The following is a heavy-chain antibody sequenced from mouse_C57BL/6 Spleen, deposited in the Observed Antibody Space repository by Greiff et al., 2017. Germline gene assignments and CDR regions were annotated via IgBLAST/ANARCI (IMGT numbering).Heavy chain of an antibody. Sequence: EVKVEESGGGLVKPGGSLKLSCAASGFTFSSYAMSWVRQTPEKRLEWVATISDGGSYTYYPDNVKGRFTISRDNAKNNLYLQMSHLKSEDTAMYYCARERHYYGSSHYFDYWGQGTTLTVSS. CDR3: ARERHYYGSSHYFDY. J-gene: IGHJ2*01. V-gene: IGHV5-4*01. CDR1: GFTFSSYA. CDR2: ISDGGSYT. D-gene: IGHD1-1*01.